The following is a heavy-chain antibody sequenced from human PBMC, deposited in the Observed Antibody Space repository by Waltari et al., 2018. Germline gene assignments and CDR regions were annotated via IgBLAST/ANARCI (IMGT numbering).Heavy chain of an antibody. V-gene: IGHV4-4*07. CDR2: VYSSGST. D-gene: IGHD3-22*01. J-gene: IGHJ5*02. CDR3: ATVGSSDYYNWFDP. Sequence: QVQLQESGPGLVKPSETLSLTCTVSGGSISSYYWSWIRQPAGKGLEWIGHVYSSGSTTYHPSLKILVIISVYNSNNQFSLKLSSVTAADTAVYFCATVGSSDYYNWFDPWGQGTLFTVSS. CDR1: GGSISSYY.